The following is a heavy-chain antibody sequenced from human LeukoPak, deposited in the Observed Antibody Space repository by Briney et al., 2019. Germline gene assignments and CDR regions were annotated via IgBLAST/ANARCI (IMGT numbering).Heavy chain of an antibody. J-gene: IGHJ5*02. V-gene: IGHV5-51*01. CDR1: GYTFTSYW. Sequence: ASVKVSCKASGYTFTSYWIGWVRQMPGKGLEWMGIIYPGDSDTRYSPSFQGQVTISADKSISTAYLQWSSLKASDTAMYYCARLDSSGYFPWGQGTLVTVSS. CDR3: ARLDSSGYFP. CDR2: IYPGDSDT. D-gene: IGHD3-22*01.